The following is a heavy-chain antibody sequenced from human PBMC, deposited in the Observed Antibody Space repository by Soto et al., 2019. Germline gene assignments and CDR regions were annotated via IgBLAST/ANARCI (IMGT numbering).Heavy chain of an antibody. CDR3: AGDPYDYGGNSGVFDY. J-gene: IGHJ4*02. CDR2: ISAYNGNT. D-gene: IGHD4-17*01. Sequence: ASVKVSCKASGYTFTSYGISWVRQAPGQGLEWMGWISAYNGNTNYAQKLQGRVTMTTDTSTSTAYMELRSLRSDDTAVYYCAGDPYDYGGNSGVFDYWGQGTLVTVSS. V-gene: IGHV1-18*04. CDR1: GYTFTSYG.